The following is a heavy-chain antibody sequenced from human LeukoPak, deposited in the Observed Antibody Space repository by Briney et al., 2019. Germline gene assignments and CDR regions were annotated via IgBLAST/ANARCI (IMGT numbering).Heavy chain of an antibody. J-gene: IGHJ5*02. V-gene: IGHV3-7*03. CDR3: ARGGGISSSWYGSAKWFDP. CDR1: GFTFSRDW. CDR2: IKEDGSEK. D-gene: IGHD6-13*01. Sequence: GGSLRLSCVASGFTFSRDWMSWVRQAPGKGLQWVANIKEDGSEKYYVGSVKGRFTISRDNAKDSLYLQMNSLRAEDTAVYYCARGGGISSSWYGSAKWFDPWGQGTLVTVSS.